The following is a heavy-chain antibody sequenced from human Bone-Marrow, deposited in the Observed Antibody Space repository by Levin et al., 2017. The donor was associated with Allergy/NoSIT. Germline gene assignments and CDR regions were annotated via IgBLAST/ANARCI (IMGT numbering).Heavy chain of an antibody. CDR3: AKGMELWDIIAVGPPFDY. D-gene: IGHD6-19*01. Sequence: VASVKVSCTASGFTFSTYAMSWVRQAPGKGLEWVSSISGGGGRTDYADSVKGRFTISRDNSKNTLYLQMNSLRVEDTAVYYCAKGMELWDIIAVGPPFDYWGQGTLVTVSS. V-gene: IGHV3-23*01. J-gene: IGHJ4*02. CDR1: GFTFSTYA. CDR2: ISGGGGRT.